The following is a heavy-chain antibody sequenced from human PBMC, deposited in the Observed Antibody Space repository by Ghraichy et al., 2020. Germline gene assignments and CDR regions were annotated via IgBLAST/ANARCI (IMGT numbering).Heavy chain of an antibody. D-gene: IGHD4-17*01. CDR2: ISSSSSYI. CDR3: ARDGDYDFYFDY. Sequence: GGSLRLSCAASGFTFSSYSMNWVRQAPGKGLEWVSSISSSSSYIYYADSVKGRFTISRDNAKNSLYLQMNSLRAEDTAVYYCARDGDYDFYFDYWGQGTLVTVSS. V-gene: IGHV3-21*01. CDR1: GFTFSSYS. J-gene: IGHJ4*02.